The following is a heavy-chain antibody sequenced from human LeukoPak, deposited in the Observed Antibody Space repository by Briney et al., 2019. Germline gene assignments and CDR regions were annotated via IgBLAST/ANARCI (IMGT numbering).Heavy chain of an antibody. CDR3: ARDPNGDYVGAFEM. Sequence: GRSLRLSCAASGFTFSNYAMIWVRQAPGRGLEWVSAIRSGGGGTLYADSVKGRFTISRDNSKNTLFLQMNNMRAEDTAVYYCARDPNGDYVGAFEMWGPGTKVTVS. V-gene: IGHV3-23*01. J-gene: IGHJ3*02. D-gene: IGHD4-17*01. CDR2: IRSGGGGT. CDR1: GFTFSNYA.